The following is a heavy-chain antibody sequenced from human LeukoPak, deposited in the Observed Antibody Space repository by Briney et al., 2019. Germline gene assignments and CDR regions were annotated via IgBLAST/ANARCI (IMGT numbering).Heavy chain of an antibody. CDR2: INHSGST. CDR1: GGSFSGYY. CDR3: ARDRGNGIDY. Sequence: SETLSLTCAVYGGSFSGYYWSWIRQPPGKGLEWIGEINHSGSTSYNPSLKSRVTISVDTSKNQFSLKLSSVTAADTAVYYCARDRGNGIDYWGQGTLVTVSS. V-gene: IGHV4-34*01. D-gene: IGHD4-23*01. J-gene: IGHJ4*02.